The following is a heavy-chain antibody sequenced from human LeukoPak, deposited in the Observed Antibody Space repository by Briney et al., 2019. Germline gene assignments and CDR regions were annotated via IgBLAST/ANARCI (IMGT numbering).Heavy chain of an antibody. D-gene: IGHD6-19*01. CDR1: GGSFSGYY. CDR3: ARGPSRQWLVRYFDD. CDR2: INHSGST. V-gene: IGHV4-34*01. J-gene: IGHJ4*02. Sequence: PSETLSLTCAVYGGSFSGYYWSWLRQPPGKGLEWIGEINHSGSTNYNPSLRSRVTISVDTSKNQFSLKLSSVTAADTAVYYCARGPSRQWLVRYFDDWGQGTLVTVSS.